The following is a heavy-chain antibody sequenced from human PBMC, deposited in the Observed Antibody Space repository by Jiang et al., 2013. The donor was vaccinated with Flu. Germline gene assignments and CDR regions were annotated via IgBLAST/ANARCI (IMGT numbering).Heavy chain of an antibody. V-gene: IGHV5-51*01. Sequence: GAEVKKPGESLKISCKGSGYSFTSYWIGWVRQMPGKGLEWMGIIYPGDSDTRYSPSFQGQVAISADKSISTAYLQWSSLKASDTAMYYCARQGNIDSFSNYYDSSIGYWGQGTLGHRLL. CDR2: IYPGDSDT. J-gene: IGHJ4*02. D-gene: IGHD3-22*01. CDR1: GYSFTSYW. CDR3: ARQGNIDSFSNYYDSSIGY.